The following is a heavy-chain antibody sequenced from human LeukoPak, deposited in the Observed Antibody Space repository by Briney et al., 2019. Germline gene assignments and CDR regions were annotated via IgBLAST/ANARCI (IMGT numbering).Heavy chain of an antibody. J-gene: IGHJ4*02. CDR2: IRSKAYGGTT. Sequence: GSLRLSCTASGFTFGDYAMSWVRQAPGKGLEWVGFIRSKAYGGTTEYAASVKGRFTISRDDSKSIAYLQMNSLKTEDTAVYYCASDPSPLVGATFVGYWGQGTLVTVSS. CDR1: GFTFGDYA. D-gene: IGHD1-26*01. CDR3: ASDPSPLVGATFVGY. V-gene: IGHV3-49*04.